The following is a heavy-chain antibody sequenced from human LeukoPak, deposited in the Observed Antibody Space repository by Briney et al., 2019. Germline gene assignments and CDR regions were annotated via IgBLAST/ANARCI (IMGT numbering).Heavy chain of an antibody. CDR2: ISWNSGSI. V-gene: IGHV3-9*01. Sequence: PGGSLRLSCAASGFTFDDYAMHWVRQAPGKGLEWVSGISWNSGSIGYADSVKGRFTISRDNAKNSLYLQMNSLRAEDTAVYYCARDLGGLRYSATFDYWGQGTLVTVSS. D-gene: IGHD2-15*01. CDR3: ARDLGGLRYSATFDY. CDR1: GFTFDDYA. J-gene: IGHJ4*02.